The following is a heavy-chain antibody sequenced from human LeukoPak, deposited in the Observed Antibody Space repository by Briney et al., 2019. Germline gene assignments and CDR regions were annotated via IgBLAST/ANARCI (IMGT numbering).Heavy chain of an antibody. Sequence: GGSLRLSCAASGFTFSTYAMSWVRQAPGKGLEWVSALSGSGGATYYADSVRGRFTISRDNSMNTLYLQMDSLRAEDTAVYYCAKAVIVGLTLYYFDYWGQGTLVTVSS. V-gene: IGHV3-23*01. CDR3: AKAVIVGLTLYYFDY. D-gene: IGHD1-26*01. CDR1: GFTFSTYA. CDR2: LSGSGGAT. J-gene: IGHJ4*02.